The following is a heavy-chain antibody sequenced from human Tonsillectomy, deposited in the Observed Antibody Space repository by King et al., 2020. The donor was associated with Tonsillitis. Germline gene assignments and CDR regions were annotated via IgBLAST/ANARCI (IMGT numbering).Heavy chain of an antibody. CDR1: GFVFGDYH. Sequence: VQLVESGGGLVKPGGSLRLSCAASGFVFGDYHMSCIRQAPGEGLECVSYISGSGSSIYYAASVKGRFTISRDNAKKSLYLQMNSLRAEDTAVYYCARRRYYYDSDFDYWGQGTLVTVSS. CDR3: ARRRYYYDSDFDY. V-gene: IGHV3-11*01. CDR2: ISGSGSSI. D-gene: IGHD3-22*01. J-gene: IGHJ4*02.